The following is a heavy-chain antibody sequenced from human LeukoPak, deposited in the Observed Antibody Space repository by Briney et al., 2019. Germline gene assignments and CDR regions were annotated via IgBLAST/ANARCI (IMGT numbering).Heavy chain of an antibody. D-gene: IGHD3-22*01. Sequence: GGSLRLSCAAPGFTFSSYAMSWVRQAPGKGLEWVSGISGSGASTYYADSVKGRFTISRDNSKNTLYLQINSLRAEDTAVYYCAKEPRRGYYDSSGYFDYWGQGTLVTVSS. CDR3: AKEPRRGYYDSSGYFDY. CDR1: GFTFSSYA. CDR2: ISGSGAST. V-gene: IGHV3-23*01. J-gene: IGHJ4*02.